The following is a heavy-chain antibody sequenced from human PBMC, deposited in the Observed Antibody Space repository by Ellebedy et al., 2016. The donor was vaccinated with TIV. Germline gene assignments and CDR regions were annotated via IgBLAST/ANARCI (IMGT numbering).Heavy chain of an antibody. D-gene: IGHD6-19*01. CDR2: IKPSGGST. CDR1: GYTFTSYY. CDR3: ASDGYSSGWLVY. V-gene: IGHV1-46*01. Sequence: AASVKVSCKASGYTFTSYYMHWVRQAPGQGLEWMGIIKPSGGSTSYAQKFQGRVTMTRDTSTSTVYMELSSLRSEDTAVYYCASDGYSSGWLVYWGQGTLVTVSS. J-gene: IGHJ4*02.